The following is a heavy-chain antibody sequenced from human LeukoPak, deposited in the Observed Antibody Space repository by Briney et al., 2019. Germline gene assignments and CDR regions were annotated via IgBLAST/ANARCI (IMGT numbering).Heavy chain of an antibody. Sequence: GGSLRLSCAASGFSFTTHSMNWVRQAPGKGLEWVSYISSSGSTIYYADSVKGRFTISRDNAKNSLYLQMNSLRAEDTAVYYCARDQVAAAGHYYWGQGTLVTVSS. D-gene: IGHD6-13*01. J-gene: IGHJ4*02. V-gene: IGHV3-48*04. CDR2: ISSSGSTI. CDR1: GFSFTTHS. CDR3: ARDQVAAAGHYY.